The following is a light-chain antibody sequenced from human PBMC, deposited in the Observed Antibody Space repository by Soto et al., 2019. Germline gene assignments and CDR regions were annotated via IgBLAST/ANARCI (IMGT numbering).Light chain of an antibody. CDR2: GAS. CDR1: QSVSSN. CDR3: QQYNNWPLT. J-gene: IGKJ4*01. V-gene: IGKV3-15*01. Sequence: EIVMTQSPATLSVSPGERATLSCRVSQSVSSNLAWYQQKPGKAPRLLIYGASTRATGIPSRFSGSGSGTEFTLTTRRLEAEDFAVYYCQQYNNWPLTFGGGTKVEIK.